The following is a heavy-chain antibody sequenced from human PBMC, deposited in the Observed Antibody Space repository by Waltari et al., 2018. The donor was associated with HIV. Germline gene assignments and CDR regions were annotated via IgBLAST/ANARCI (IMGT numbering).Heavy chain of an antibody. CDR2: IKSGAEGGTT. D-gene: IGHD3-22*01. V-gene: IGHV3-15*01. CDR3: TTLWYSYDSTDY. J-gene: IGHJ4*02. CDR1: GITFRTAW. Sequence: EVQLVESGGGLVKPGGSLRRSCSASGITFRTAWMSWVRKAPGKGLGWVGRIKSGAEGGTTDYAAAVKGRFTISRDDSKHTLYLQMDSLKTEDTAVYYCTTLWYSYDSTDYWGQGTLVTVSS.